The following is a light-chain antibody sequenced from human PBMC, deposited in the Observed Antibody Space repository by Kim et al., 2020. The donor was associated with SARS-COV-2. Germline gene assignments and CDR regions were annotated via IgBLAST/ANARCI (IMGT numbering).Light chain of an antibody. V-gene: IGKV3-20*01. J-gene: IGKJ1*01. CDR2: GAS. CDR1: HSVSRNS. CDR3: QQYGSTLPWT. Sequence: PGDRVTLPCRASHSVSRNSLSWYQQRPGQAPRLLIYGASSRATGIPDRFSGSGSGTDFTLTISRLEPEDFAVYYCQQYGSTLPWTFGQGTKVDIK.